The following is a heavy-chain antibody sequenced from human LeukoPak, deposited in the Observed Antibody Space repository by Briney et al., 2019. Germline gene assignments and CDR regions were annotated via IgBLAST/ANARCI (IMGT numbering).Heavy chain of an antibody. CDR2: INHSGST. CDR3: ARGNWFDP. V-gene: IGHV4-34*01. Sequence: SETLSLTCAVYGGSFSDYYWSWIRQPPGKGLEWIGEINHSGSTSYNPSLKSRVTMSLDTSKNQFSLKVTSVTAADTAAYYCARGNWFDPWGQGTLVTVSS. CDR1: GGSFSDYY. J-gene: IGHJ5*02.